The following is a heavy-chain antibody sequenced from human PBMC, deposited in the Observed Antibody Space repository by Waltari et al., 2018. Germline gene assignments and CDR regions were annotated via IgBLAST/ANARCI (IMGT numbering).Heavy chain of an antibody. D-gene: IGHD1-26*01. V-gene: IGHV1-2*02. Sequence: QAQLVQSGAEVKQPGASVKVSCKASGYVFTDYYMHWVRQAPGQGLEWLGWMKPNVGGTTDAQKCQGRVTLTRDTSINTAYRELSSLRSDDTAVYYCATYLRSSGSYSLIYWGQGTLVAVSS. CDR3: ATYLRSSGSYSLIY. CDR2: MKPNVGGT. CDR1: GYVFTDYY. J-gene: IGHJ4*02.